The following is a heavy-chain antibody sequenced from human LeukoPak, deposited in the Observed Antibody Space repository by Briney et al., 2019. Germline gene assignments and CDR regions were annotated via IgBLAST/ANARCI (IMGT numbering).Heavy chain of an antibody. J-gene: IGHJ1*01. CDR3: AREEGDYYDSSGYYYTEYFQH. CDR2: INPNSGGT. CDR1: GYTFTGYY. Sequence: ASVKVSCKASGYTFTGYYMHWVRQAPGHGLEWMGWINPNSGGTNYAQKFQGRVTMTRDTSISTAYMELSRLRSDDTAVYYCAREEGDYYDSSGYYYTEYFQHWGQGTLVTVSS. D-gene: IGHD3-22*01. V-gene: IGHV1-2*02.